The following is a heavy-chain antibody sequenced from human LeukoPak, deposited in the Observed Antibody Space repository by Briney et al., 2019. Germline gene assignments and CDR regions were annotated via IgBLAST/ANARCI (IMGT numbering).Heavy chain of an antibody. D-gene: IGHD6-19*01. J-gene: IGHJ4*02. CDR2: IRYDGSNK. CDR1: GFTFGDYA. V-gene: IGHV3-30*02. CDR3: AKDLGSSGWYIDY. Sequence: GRSLRLSCTASGFTFGDYAMSWVCQAPGKGLEWVAFIRYDGSNKYYADSVKGRFTISRDNSKNTLYLQMNSLRAEDTAVYYCAKDLGSSGWYIDYWGQGTLVTVSS.